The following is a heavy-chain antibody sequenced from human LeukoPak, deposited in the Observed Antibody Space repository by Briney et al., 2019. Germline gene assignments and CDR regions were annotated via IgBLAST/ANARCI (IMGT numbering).Heavy chain of an antibody. D-gene: IGHD2-15*01. J-gene: IGHJ4*02. V-gene: IGHV3-7*01. CDR2: IKQGGSEK. CDR1: GFTFSSYW. CDR3: ARVRKDLVVAATIALDH. Sequence: GGSLRLSCAASGFTFSSYWMSWVRQAPGKGLEWVANIKQGGSEKYYVDSVKGRFTISRDNAKNSLYLQMNSLRAEDTAVYYCARVRKDLVVAATIALDHWGQGTLVTVSS.